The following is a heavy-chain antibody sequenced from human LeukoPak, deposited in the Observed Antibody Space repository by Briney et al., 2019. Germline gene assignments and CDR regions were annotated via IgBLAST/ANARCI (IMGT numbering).Heavy chain of an antibody. D-gene: IGHD1-14*01. V-gene: IGHV4-38-2*02. Sequence: SETLSLTCAVSGYSISSGYYWGWIRQPPGKGLEWIGSIYHSGSTYYNPSLKSRVTISVDTSKNQFSLELSSVTAADTAVYYCARDEETEKNNWFDPWGQGTLVTVSS. CDR3: ARDEETEKNNWFDP. CDR1: GYSISSGYY. CDR2: IYHSGST. J-gene: IGHJ5*02.